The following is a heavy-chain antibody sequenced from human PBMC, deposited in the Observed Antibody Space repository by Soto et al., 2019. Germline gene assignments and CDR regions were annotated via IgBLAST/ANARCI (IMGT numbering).Heavy chain of an antibody. D-gene: IGHD6-19*01. Sequence: VQLVESGGGLVQPGGSLRLSCAASGFTFGDYEMSWIRQAAGKGPEWVSFLSRSGNTIYYADSVKGRFSISRDNPGNSLYLQMEGLRGEDTATYFCARSSGWYEAEAFYMWGQGTMVTVSA. CDR3: ARSSGWYEAEAFYM. CDR2: LSRSGNTI. J-gene: IGHJ3*02. V-gene: IGHV3-11*01. CDR1: GFTFGDYE.